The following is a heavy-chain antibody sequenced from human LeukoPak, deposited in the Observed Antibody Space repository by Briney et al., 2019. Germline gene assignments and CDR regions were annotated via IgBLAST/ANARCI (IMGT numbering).Heavy chain of an antibody. CDR2: INHSGST. D-gene: IGHD5-18*01. V-gene: IGHV4-34*01. CDR1: GGSFSGYC. J-gene: IGHJ3*02. CDR3: ARVPSDTAMVGTDAFDI. Sequence: PSETLSLTCAVYGGSFSGYCWSWIRQPPGKGLEWIGEINHSGSTNYNPSLKSRVTISVDTSKNQFSLKLSSVTAADTAVYYCARVPSDTAMVGTDAFDIWGQGTMVTVSS.